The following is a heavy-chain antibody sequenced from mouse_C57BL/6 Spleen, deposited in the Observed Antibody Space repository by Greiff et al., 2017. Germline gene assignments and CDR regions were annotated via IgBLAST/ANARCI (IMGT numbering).Heavy chain of an antibody. J-gene: IGHJ1*03. Sequence: QVQLQQSGAELVRPGASVKLSCKASGYTFTDYYINWVKQRPGQGLEWIARIYPGSGNTYYNEKFKGKATLTAEKSSSTAYMQLSSLTSEDSAVYFCASPIYYGYGHWYFDVWGTGTTVTVSS. CDR2: IYPGSGNT. CDR1: GYTFTDYY. CDR3: ASPIYYGYGHWYFDV. V-gene: IGHV1-76*01. D-gene: IGHD2-2*01.